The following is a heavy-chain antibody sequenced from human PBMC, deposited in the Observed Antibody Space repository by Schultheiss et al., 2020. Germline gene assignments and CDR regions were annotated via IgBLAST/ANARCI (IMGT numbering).Heavy chain of an antibody. CDR2: IYYSGST. J-gene: IGHJ6*02. CDR1: GCSISSSFS. CDR3: ARSRAALDYYYYGMDV. D-gene: IGHD2-15*01. Sequence: SETLSLTCAVSGCSISSSFSWGWIRQPPGKGLEWIGYIYYSGSTNYNPSLKSRVTISVDTSKNQFSLKLSSVTAADTAVYYCARSRAALDYYYYGMDVWGQGTTVTVSS. V-gene: IGHV4-59*01.